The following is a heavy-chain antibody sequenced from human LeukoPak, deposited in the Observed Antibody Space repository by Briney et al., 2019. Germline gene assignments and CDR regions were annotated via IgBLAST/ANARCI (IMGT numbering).Heavy chain of an antibody. D-gene: IGHD3-3*01. V-gene: IGHV1-18*01. CDR1: GYTFTSYG. CDR2: ISAYNGNT. CDR3: ARTHYDFWSGYYSDWFDP. J-gene: IGHJ5*02. Sequence: ASVKVSCKASGYTFTSYGISWVRQAPGQGLEWVGWISAYNGNTNYAQKLQGRVTMTTDTSTSTAYMELRSLRSDDTAVYYCARTHYDFWSGYYSDWFDPWGQGTLVTVSS.